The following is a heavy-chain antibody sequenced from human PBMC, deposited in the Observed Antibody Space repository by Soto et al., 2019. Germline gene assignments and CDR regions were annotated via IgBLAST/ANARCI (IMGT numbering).Heavy chain of an antibody. Sequence: EVQLLESGGGLVQPGGSLRLSCAASGFTFSSYAMSWVRQAPGKGLEWVSAISGSGGSTYYADSVKGRFTISRDNTKNTLYLQMTSLRAENTAVYYCAKDPGASSDWHGGLYLGQGTLVTVSS. CDR3: AKDPGASSDWHGGLY. J-gene: IGHJ4*02. V-gene: IGHV3-23*01. D-gene: IGHD6-19*01. CDR1: GFTFSSYA. CDR2: ISGSGGST.